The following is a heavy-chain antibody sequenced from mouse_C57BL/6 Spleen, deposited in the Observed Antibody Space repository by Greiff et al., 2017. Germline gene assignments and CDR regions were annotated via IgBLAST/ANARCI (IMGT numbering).Heavy chain of an antibody. CDR2: INPYNGGT. CDR3: ARRTSVVAMDY. CDR1: GYTFTDYY. Sequence: VQLQQSGPVLVKPGASVKMSCKASGYTFTDYYMNWVKQSPGKSLEWIGAINPYNGGTSYNQKFKGKATLTVDKSASTAYMELNSLTSEDSAVYYCARRTSVVAMDYWGQGTTVTVSS. J-gene: IGHJ4*01. D-gene: IGHD1-1*01. V-gene: IGHV1-19*01.